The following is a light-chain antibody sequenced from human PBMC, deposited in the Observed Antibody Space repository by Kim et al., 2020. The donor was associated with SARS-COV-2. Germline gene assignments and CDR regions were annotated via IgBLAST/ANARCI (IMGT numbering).Light chain of an antibody. J-gene: IGLJ3*02. CDR3: ATWDDSLGAWV. CDR1: NSNVGRNY. V-gene: IGLV1-47*01. CDR2: KND. Sequence: ELTQPPSASGTPGQRVTISCSGSNSNVGRNYVYWYQQLPGTAPKLLIFKNDQRPSGVPDRFSGSKSGTSASLAISGLRSEDEADYYCATWDDSLGAWVFGGGTKLTVL.